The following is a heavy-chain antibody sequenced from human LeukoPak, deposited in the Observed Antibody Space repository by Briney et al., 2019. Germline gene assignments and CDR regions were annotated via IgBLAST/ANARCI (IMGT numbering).Heavy chain of an antibody. CDR1: GYTFTNYA. CDR3: AIWYCSGGRCYSNARTFDY. D-gene: IGHD2-15*01. CDR2: ITTNTGNP. V-gene: IGHV7-4-1*02. Sequence: ASVKVSCKASGYTFTNYAVNWVRQAPGQGLEWMGWITTNTGNPTYAQGFTGRFVFSLDTSVSTAYLQISSLKAEDTAVYYCAIWYCSGGRCYSNARTFDYWGQGTRVSVSS. J-gene: IGHJ4*02.